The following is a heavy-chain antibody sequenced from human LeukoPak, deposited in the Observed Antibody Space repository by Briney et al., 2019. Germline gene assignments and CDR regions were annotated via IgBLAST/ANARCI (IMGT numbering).Heavy chain of an antibody. D-gene: IGHD3-9*01. CDR3: ARDLDWGPDY. V-gene: IGHV3-48*01. J-gene: IGHJ4*02. Sequence: GGSLRLSCAASGFTLSSYSMNWVRQAPGKGLEWVSYISSDSSTIYYTDSVKGRFTISRDNARNSLFLQMNSLRAEDTAVYYCARDLDWGPDYWGQGTLVTVSS. CDR2: ISSDSSTI. CDR1: GFTLSSYS.